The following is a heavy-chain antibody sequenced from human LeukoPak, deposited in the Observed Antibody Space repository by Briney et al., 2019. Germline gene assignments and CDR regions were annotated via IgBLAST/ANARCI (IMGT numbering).Heavy chain of an antibody. V-gene: IGHV3-74*01. D-gene: IGHD1-26*01. CDR2: ITSDGYTT. J-gene: IGHJ4*02. Sequence: GGSLRHSCAASGFSFSNHWMHWVRQVPGEGLVWVSRITSDGYTTNYADSVKGRFTISRDNAKNTLYLQMNSLRAEDTAVYYCARETSIVEALDYWGQGTLVTVSS. CDR1: GFSFSNHW. CDR3: ARETSIVEALDY.